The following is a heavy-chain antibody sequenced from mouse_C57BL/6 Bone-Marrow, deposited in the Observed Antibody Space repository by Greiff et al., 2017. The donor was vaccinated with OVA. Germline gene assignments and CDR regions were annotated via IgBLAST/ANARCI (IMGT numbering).Heavy chain of an antibody. CDR2: SRNKANDYTT. V-gene: IGHV7-1*01. J-gene: IGHJ1*03. Sequence: EVKLVESGGGLVQAGRSLRLSCATSGFTFSDFYMEWVRQAPGKGLEWIAASRNKANDYTTEYSVSVKGRFIVSRDTSQSILYLQMNALRAEDTAIYYCARDDYYWYFDVWGTGTTVTVSS. CDR3: ARDDYYWYFDV. CDR1: GFTFSDFY.